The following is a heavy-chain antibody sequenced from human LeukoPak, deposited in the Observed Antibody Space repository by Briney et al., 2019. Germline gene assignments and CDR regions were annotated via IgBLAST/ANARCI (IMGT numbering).Heavy chain of an antibody. CDR3: AKAEALKFRDFDY. Sequence: PGGSLRLSCAASGFTFSNYSMNWVRQAPGKGLEWVSSITSSGSYIYYADSVKGRFTISRDNARNSLYLQMNSLRAEDTAIYYCAKAEALKFRDFDYWGQGTLVTVSS. CDR1: GFTFSNYS. CDR2: ITSSGSYI. V-gene: IGHV3-21*01. J-gene: IGHJ4*02.